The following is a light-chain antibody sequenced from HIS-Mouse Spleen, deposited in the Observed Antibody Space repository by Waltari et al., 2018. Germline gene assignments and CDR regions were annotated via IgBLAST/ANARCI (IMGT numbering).Light chain of an antibody. V-gene: IGLV1-47*01. Sequence: QSVLTQPPSASGTPGQMVTISCSGSSSNIGSNYVYWYQQLPGTAPKPLIYRNNQRPSGVPDRFSGSKSGTSASLAISGLRSEDEADYYCAAWDDSLSGPVFGGGTKLTVL. CDR1: SSNIGSNY. CDR2: RNN. J-gene: IGLJ3*02. CDR3: AAWDDSLSGPV.